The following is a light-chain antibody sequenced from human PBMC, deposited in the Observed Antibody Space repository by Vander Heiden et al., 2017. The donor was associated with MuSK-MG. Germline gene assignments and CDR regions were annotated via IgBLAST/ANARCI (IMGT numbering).Light chain of an antibody. Sequence: DIQMTQSPPSLSASVGDRVTITCRASQSISSYLNWYQQKPGKAPKLLIYAASSLQSGVPSRFSGSGSGTDFTLTISRLQPEDFATYYCQQRDSTPLTFGGGTKVEIK. CDR3: QQRDSTPLT. J-gene: IGKJ4*01. V-gene: IGKV1-39*01. CDR1: QSISSY. CDR2: AAS.